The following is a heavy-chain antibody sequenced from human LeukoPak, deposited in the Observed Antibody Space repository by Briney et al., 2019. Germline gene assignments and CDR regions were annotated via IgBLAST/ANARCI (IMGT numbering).Heavy chain of an antibody. CDR1: GYTFTSYD. CDR2: MNPNSGNT. CDR3: ARGRPWGWYDSSGYYISAFDY. J-gene: IGHJ4*02. V-gene: IGHV1-8*01. D-gene: IGHD3-22*01. Sequence: AASVKVSCKASGYTFTSYDINWVRQATGQGLEWMGWMNPNSGNTGYAQKFQGRVTMTRNTSISTAYMELSSLRFEDTAVYYCARGRPWGWYDSSGYYISAFDYWGQGTLVTVSS.